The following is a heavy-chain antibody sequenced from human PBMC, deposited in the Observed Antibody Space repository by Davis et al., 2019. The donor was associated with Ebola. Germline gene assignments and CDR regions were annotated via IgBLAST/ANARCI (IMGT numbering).Heavy chain of an antibody. V-gene: IGHV3-48*02. Sequence: GESLKISCSASGFTFSSYAVNWVRQAPGKGLEWVSYISGVGGTTYYADSVKGRFTISRDNAKNSLYLQMNSLRDGDTAVYYCARDFPAQDSRGYYHNTFDIWGQGTTVTVSS. D-gene: IGHD3-22*01. CDR3: ARDFPAQDSRGYYHNTFDI. CDR1: GFTFSSYA. J-gene: IGHJ3*02. CDR2: ISGVGGTT.